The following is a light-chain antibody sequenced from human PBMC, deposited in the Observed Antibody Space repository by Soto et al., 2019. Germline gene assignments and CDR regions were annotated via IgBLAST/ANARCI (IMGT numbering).Light chain of an antibody. CDR1: QRVSSH. Sequence: ETVMTQSPVTLSVSPGVTPTFSCRASQRVSSHLAWYQQRPGQAPRLLIKAASTRATGIPVRFSGSGSETEFTLTIRSLQSEDFGLYYCHQYNNWPWTFGQGTRLEIK. J-gene: IGKJ5*01. V-gene: IGKV3-15*01. CDR2: AAS. CDR3: HQYNNWPWT.